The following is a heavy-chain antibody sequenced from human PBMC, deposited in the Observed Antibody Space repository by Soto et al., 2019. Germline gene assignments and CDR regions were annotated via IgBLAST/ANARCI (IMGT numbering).Heavy chain of an antibody. Sequence: GGSLRLSCAASGFTFSSYGMHWVRQAPGKGLEWVAVIWYDGSNKYYADSVKGRFTISRDNSKNTLYLQMNSLRAEDTAVYYCARDVSSSSWYFDYWGQGTLVTVSS. D-gene: IGHD6-13*01. V-gene: IGHV3-33*01. J-gene: IGHJ4*02. CDR2: IWYDGSNK. CDR1: GFTFSSYG. CDR3: ARDVSSSSWYFDY.